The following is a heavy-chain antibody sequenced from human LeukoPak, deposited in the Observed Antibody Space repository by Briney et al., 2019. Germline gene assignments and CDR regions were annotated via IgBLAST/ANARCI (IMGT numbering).Heavy chain of an antibody. D-gene: IGHD3-16*01. CDR1: GFTFSSYG. CDR2: VGIGSHTT. V-gene: IGHV3-48*02. Sequence: GGSLRLSCAASGFTFSSYGVHWVRQAPGKGLEWVSYVGIGSHTTYYADSVKGRFTISRDDAKNSLYLQMNSLRDEDTAVYYCARDHLFAHDYWGQGTLVTVSS. CDR3: ARDHLFAHDY. J-gene: IGHJ4*02.